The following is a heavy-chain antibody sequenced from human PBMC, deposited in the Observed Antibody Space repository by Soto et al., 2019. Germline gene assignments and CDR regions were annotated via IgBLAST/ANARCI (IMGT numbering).Heavy chain of an antibody. V-gene: IGHV3-33*01. Sequence: QVQLVESGGGVVQPGRSLRLSCAASGFTFSSYGMHWVRQAPGKGLEWVAVIWFDGSNKYYADSVKGRFTISRDNSKNTLYLQMNSLRAEDTALYDCARASGPFDYWGQGTLVTVSS. J-gene: IGHJ4*02. CDR3: ARASGPFDY. CDR2: IWFDGSNK. CDR1: GFTFSSYG.